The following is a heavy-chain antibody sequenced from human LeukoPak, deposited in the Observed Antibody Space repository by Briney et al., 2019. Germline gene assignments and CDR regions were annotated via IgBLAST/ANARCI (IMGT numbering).Heavy chain of an antibody. CDR1: GFTFSLYC. V-gene: IGHV3-30*03. J-gene: IGHJ3*01. CDR3: ASDTSHTGGYYYREDAFDV. Sequence: GRSLRLSCAASGFTFSLYCMHWVRQAPAKGLEWVSIMSNSGENRFYGEAVKGRFTISRDNSQNTLYLQMNSLRHEDTAVYYCASDTSHTGGYYYREDAFDVWGQGTMVTVSS. D-gene: IGHD3-22*01. CDR2: MSNSGENR.